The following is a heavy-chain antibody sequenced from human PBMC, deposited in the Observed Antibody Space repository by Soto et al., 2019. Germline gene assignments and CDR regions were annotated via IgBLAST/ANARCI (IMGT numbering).Heavy chain of an antibody. Sequence: GSLRLSCAASGFTFSNAWMSWVRQAPGKGLEWVGRIKSKTDGGTTDYAAPVKGRFTISRDDSKNTLYLQMNSLKTEDTAVYYCRADDYIWGSYRKNWFDPWGQGTLVTVSS. CDR1: GFTFSNAW. V-gene: IGHV3-15*01. CDR2: IKSKTDGGTT. J-gene: IGHJ5*02. D-gene: IGHD3-16*02. CDR3: RADDYIWGSYRKNWFDP.